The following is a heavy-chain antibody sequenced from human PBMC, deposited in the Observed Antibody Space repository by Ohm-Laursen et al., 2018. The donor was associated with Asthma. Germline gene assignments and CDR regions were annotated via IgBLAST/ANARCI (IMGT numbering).Heavy chain of an antibody. CDR1: GFSFSNYD. CDR2: TSVDGTIK. CDR3: ARDVMEWYLPAFDF. D-gene: IGHD3-3*01. J-gene: IGHJ4*02. Sequence: SLRLSCTASGFSFSNYDVHWVRQAPGKGLEWVAVTSVDGTIKIYTDSVKGRFAISRDNSKDTLYLQMNSLRPEDTAMYYCARDVMEWYLPAFDFWGQGTLVTVSS. V-gene: IGHV3-30*09.